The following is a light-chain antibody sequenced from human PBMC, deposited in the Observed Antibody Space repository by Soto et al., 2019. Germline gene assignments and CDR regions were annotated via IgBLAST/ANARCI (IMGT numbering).Light chain of an antibody. V-gene: IGKV3-15*01. CDR1: QSVSTN. CDR3: QQLRMYPST. J-gene: IGKJ4*01. CDR2: GAS. Sequence: EIVMTQSPATLSVSPGERATLSCRASQSVSTNLAWYQQKPGQSPRIIIYGASTRATGVPARFSGSGSGTEFTLTISSLQAEDFATYYCQQLRMYPSTFGGGTKVDIK.